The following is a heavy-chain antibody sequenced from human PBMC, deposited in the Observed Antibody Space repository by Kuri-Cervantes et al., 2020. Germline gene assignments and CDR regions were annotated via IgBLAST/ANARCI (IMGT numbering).Heavy chain of an antibody. CDR2: ISFDGSTQ. CDR3: ARDFDSSGKLGDY. V-gene: IGHV3-30*09. D-gene: IGHD3-22*01. Sequence: GESLKISCAASGFTFSNYAMSWVRQSPGKGLEWVAVISFDGSTQYYADSVKGRFAISRDNSKNTLFLQMSSLRVEDTAMYYCARDFDSSGKLGDYWGQGTLVTVSS. CDR1: GFTFSNYA. J-gene: IGHJ4*02.